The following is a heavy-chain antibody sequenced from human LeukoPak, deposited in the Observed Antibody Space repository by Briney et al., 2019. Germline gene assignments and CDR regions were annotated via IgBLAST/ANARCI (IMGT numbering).Heavy chain of an antibody. D-gene: IGHD3-22*01. CDR2: ISDSGGST. CDR3: AKRGVVIRVILVGFHKQAYYFDS. V-gene: IGHV3-23*01. Sequence: GGSLRLSCAVSGITLSNYGMSWVRQAPGKGLEWVAGISDSGGSTNYADSVKGRFTISRDNPKNTLYLQINSLRAEDTAVYFCAKRGVVIRVILVGFHKQAYYFDSWGQGALVTVSS. J-gene: IGHJ4*02. CDR1: GITLSNYG.